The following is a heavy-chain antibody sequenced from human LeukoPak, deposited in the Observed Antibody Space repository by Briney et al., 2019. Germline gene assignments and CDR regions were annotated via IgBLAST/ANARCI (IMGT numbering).Heavy chain of an antibody. V-gene: IGHV3-23*01. J-gene: IGHJ5*02. D-gene: IGHD2-21*01. CDR3: AKGPHIVVVPGPNWFDP. CDR2: ISGSGGST. Sequence: GGSLRLSYAASGFTFSSYAMSWVRQAPGKGLEWVSAISGSGGSTYYADSVKGRFTISRDNSKNTLYLQMNSLRAEDTAVYYCAKGPHIVVVPGPNWFDPWGQGTLVTVSS. CDR1: GFTFSSYA.